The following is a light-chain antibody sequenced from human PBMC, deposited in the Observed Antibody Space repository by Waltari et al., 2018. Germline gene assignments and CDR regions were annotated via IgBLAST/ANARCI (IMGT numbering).Light chain of an antibody. CDR1: QSISRY. Sequence: LTQSPGTLSLSPGERAPLSCRASQSISRYFAWYQQKPGQAPRLLIYGASTRATGIPDRFSGSGSGTDFSLTISGLEPEDSAVYYCQHHFRLPATFGQGTKVEIK. J-gene: IGKJ1*01. V-gene: IGKV3-20*01. CDR3: QHHFRLPAT. CDR2: GAS.